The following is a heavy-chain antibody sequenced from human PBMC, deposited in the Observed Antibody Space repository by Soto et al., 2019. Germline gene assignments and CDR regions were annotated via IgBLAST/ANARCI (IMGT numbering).Heavy chain of an antibody. J-gene: IGHJ4*02. CDR3: ARRWGAAVDY. V-gene: IGHV4-59*12. D-gene: IGHD1-26*01. CDR1: GGSISSYY. Sequence: QVQLQESGPGLVKPSETLSLTCTVSGGSISSYYWSWIRQPPGKGLEWIGYIYYSGSTNYNTSLKNRVTISVDTSKNHLSLKLSSVTVADAAVYYCARRWGAAVDYWGQGTLVTVSS. CDR2: IYYSGST.